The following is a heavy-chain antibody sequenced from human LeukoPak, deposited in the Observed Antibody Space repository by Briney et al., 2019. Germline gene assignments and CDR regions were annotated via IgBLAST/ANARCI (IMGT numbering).Heavy chain of an antibody. Sequence: SETLSLTCTVSGGSISSYYWSWIRQPPGKGLEWIGYIYYSGSTNYNPSLRSRVTISVDTSKNQFSLKLSSVTAADTAVYYCARVPYYYYGMDVWGQGTTVTVSS. CDR3: ARVPYYYYGMDV. CDR2: IYYSGST. J-gene: IGHJ6*02. CDR1: GGSISSYY. V-gene: IGHV4-59*01.